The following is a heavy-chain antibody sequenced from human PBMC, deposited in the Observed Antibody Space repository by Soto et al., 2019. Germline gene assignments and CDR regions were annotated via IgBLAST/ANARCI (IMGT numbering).Heavy chain of an antibody. D-gene: IGHD4-17*01. V-gene: IGHV4-31*03. CDR1: GDSISSGAYY. CDR3: ARDFRDHGDSKGVDY. CDR2: IYYSGTT. Sequence: QVQLQESGPGLVKPSQTLSLTCTVSGDSISSGAYYWTWIRQHPGKGLAWIGYIYYSGTTYYNPSLKSRVTISVDTSKNQFSLKLSSVTAADTAVYYCARDFRDHGDSKGVDYWGQGALVTVSS. J-gene: IGHJ4*02.